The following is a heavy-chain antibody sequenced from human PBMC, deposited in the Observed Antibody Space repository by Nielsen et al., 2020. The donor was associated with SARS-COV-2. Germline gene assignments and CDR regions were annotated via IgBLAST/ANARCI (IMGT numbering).Heavy chain of an antibody. V-gene: IGHV3-23*01. CDR3: AKDLRYFDWLRDEIPNRYYYGMDV. D-gene: IGHD3-9*01. Sequence: GESLKISCAASGFTFSSYAMSRVRQAPGKGLEWVSAISGSGGSTYYADSVKGQFTISRDNSKNTLYLQMNSLRAEDTAVYYCAKDLRYFDWLRDEIPNRYYYGMDVWGQGTTVTVSS. J-gene: IGHJ6*02. CDR1: GFTFSSYA. CDR2: ISGSGGST.